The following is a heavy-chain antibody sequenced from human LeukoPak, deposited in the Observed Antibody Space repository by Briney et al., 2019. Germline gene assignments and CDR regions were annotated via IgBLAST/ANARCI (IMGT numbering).Heavy chain of an antibody. J-gene: IGHJ6*02. CDR3: AREAGYNAGYYYGMDV. D-gene: IGHD1-14*01. V-gene: IGHV3-23*01. CDR2: ISGSGGTT. Sequence: PGGSLRLSCAASGFTFSDYAMSWVRQAPGMGLEWVSAISGSGGTTYYGDSVKGRFTLSRDNSKNTLYLQMNSLRAEDTAVYYCAREAGYNAGYYYGMDVWGQGTTVTVSS. CDR1: GFTFSDYA.